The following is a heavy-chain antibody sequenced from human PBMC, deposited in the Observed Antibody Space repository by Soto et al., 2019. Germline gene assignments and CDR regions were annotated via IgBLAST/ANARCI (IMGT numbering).Heavy chain of an antibody. CDR2: IRSKAYGGTT. V-gene: IGHV3-49*03. D-gene: IGHD6-13*01. J-gene: IGHJ5*02. CDR3: TRGIAAADYNWFDP. Sequence: LRLSCTASGFTFGDYAMSWFRQAPGKGLEWVGFIRSKAYGGTTEYAASVKGRFTISRDDSKSIAYVQMNSLKTEDTAVYYCTRGIAAADYNWFDPWGQGTLVTVSS. CDR1: GFTFGDYA.